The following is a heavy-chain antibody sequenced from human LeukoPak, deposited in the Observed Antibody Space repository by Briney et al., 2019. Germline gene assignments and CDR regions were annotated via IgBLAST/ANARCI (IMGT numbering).Heavy chain of an antibody. CDR1: GFTFNIFW. D-gene: IGHD6-19*01. CDR2: IYSGSST. CDR3: ARDRSSGWYVYDY. J-gene: IGHJ4*02. V-gene: IGHV3-53*01. Sequence: PGGSLRLSCAASGFTFNIFWMSWVRQAPGKGLEWLAVIYSGSSTYYADSVKGRFTISRDNSKNTLYLQMNSLRAEDTAVYYCARDRSSGWYVYDYWGQGTLVTVSS.